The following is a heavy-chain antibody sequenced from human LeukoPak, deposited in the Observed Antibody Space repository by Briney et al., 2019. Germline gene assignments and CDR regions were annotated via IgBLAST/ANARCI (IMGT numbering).Heavy chain of an antibody. D-gene: IGHD3-22*01. V-gene: IGHV3-23*01. CDR2: ISGSGGST. J-gene: IGHJ4*02. Sequence: PGGSLRLSCAASGFTFSSYAMSWVRQAPGKGLEWVSAISGSGGSTYYADSVKGRFTISRDNSKNTLYLQMNSLRAEDTAVYYCAKVSNMIVVVIGYFDYWGQGTLVTVSS. CDR1: GFTFSSYA. CDR3: AKVSNMIVVVIGYFDY.